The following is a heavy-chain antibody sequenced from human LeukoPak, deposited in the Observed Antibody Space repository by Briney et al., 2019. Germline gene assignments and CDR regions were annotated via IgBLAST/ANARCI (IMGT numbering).Heavy chain of an antibody. CDR3: ARDEWLATAGNWFDP. D-gene: IGHD6-13*01. J-gene: IGHJ5*02. Sequence: SVKVSCKASGGTFSSYAISWVRQAPRQGLEWMGRIIPIFGTANYAQTFQGRVTITTDETTSTAYMGLSSLRSEDTAVYYCARDEWLATAGNWFDPWGQGTLVTASS. CDR1: GGTFSSYA. V-gene: IGHV1-69*05. CDR2: IIPIFGTA.